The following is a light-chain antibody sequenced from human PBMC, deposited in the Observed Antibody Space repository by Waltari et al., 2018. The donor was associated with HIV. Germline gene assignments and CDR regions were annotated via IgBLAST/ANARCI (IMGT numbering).Light chain of an antibody. V-gene: IGLV2-14*01. CDR1: SSHVGGYNY. Sequence: QSALTQPASVSGSPGQSITIPCTGTSSHVGGYNYSSWYQQHPGKAPKLMIYEVSNRPSGVSNRFSGSKSGNTASLTISGLQAEDEADYYCSSYTTSSSTLPFGGGTKLTVL. CDR2: EVS. J-gene: IGLJ2*01. CDR3: SSYTTSSSTLP.